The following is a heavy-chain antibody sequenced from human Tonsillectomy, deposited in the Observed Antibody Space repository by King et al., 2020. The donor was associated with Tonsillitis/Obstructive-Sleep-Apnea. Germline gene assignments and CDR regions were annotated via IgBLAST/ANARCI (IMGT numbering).Heavy chain of an antibody. CDR1: VCSILSLISS. CDR3: ARIIPSVDY. Sequence: LSLPFPFSVCSILSLISSFFLLLPPPFPFLSFLFLLSSRWSPYYHPSLQSRVTISVDTSTNQFSLKLSSVTAADTAVYYCARIIPSVDYWGQGTLVTGSA. V-gene: IGHV4-39*01. CDR2: LSSRWSP. D-gene: IGHD2-2*01. J-gene: IGHJ4*02.